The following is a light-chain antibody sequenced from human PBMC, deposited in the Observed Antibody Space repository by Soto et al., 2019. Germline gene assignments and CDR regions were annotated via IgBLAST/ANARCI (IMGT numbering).Light chain of an antibody. CDR3: QQYNNWHGT. CDR2: GAS. V-gene: IGKV3-15*01. Sequence: EIVMTQSPATLSVSPGERATLSCRASQSVSSNLAWYQQKPGQAPRLLIYGASTRATGIPARFSGSGSGTEFTLTISSLQSEDFAVYYCQQYNNWHGTFGPGTKVDI. CDR1: QSVSSN. J-gene: IGKJ3*01.